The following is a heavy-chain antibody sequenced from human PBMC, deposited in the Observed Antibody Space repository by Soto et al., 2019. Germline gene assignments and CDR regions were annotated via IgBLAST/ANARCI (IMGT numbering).Heavy chain of an antibody. J-gene: IGHJ4*02. V-gene: IGHV3-49*03. D-gene: IGHD3-22*01. CDR3: TRDLDYDSSGSKYYFDY. CDR1: GFTFGDYA. Sequence: PGGSLRLSCTASGFTFGDYAMSWFRQAPGKGLEWVGFIRSKAYGGTTEYAASVKGRFTISRDDSKSIAYLQMNSLKTEDTAVYYCTRDLDYDSSGSKYYFDYWGQGTLGTVSA. CDR2: IRSKAYGGTT.